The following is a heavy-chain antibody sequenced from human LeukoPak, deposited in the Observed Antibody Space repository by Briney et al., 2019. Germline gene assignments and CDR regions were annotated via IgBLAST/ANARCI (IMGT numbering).Heavy chain of an antibody. CDR3: AKDGPVNYYGSGSDAFDI. J-gene: IGHJ3*02. D-gene: IGHD3-10*01. CDR2: ISYDGSNK. Sequence: GGSLRLSCAAPGFTFSSYAMHWVRQAPGKGLEWVAVISYDGSNKYYADSVKGRFTISRDNSKNTLYLQMNSLRAEDTAVYYCAKDGPVNYYGSGSDAFDIWGQGTMVTVSS. V-gene: IGHV3-30*04. CDR1: GFTFSSYA.